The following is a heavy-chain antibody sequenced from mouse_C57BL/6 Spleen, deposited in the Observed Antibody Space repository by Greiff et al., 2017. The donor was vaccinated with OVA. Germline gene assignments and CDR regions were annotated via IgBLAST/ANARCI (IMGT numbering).Heavy chain of an antibody. Sequence: EVKVEESGGGLVQPGGSLSLSCAASGFTFTDYYMSWVRQPPGKALEWLGFIRNKANGYTTEYSASVKGRFTISRDNSQSILYLQMNALRAEDSAAYYCARYDYDSFYYFDYWGQGTTLTVSS. CDR2: IRNKANGYTT. CDR1: GFTFTDYY. D-gene: IGHD1-1*01. CDR3: ARYDYDSFYYFDY. J-gene: IGHJ2*01. V-gene: IGHV7-3*01.